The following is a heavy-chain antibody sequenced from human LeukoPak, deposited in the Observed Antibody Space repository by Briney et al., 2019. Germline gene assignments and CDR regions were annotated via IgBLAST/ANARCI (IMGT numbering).Heavy chain of an antibody. CDR1: GGTLSSYA. V-gene: IGHV1-69*04. Sequence: SVKVSCKASGGTLSSYAISWLRQAPGQGLEWMGRIIPILGIANYAQKFQGRVTITADKSTSTAYMELSSLRSEDTAVYYCAVTGTTSPFDYWGQGTLVTVSS. CDR3: AVTGTTSPFDY. CDR2: IIPILGIA. J-gene: IGHJ4*02. D-gene: IGHD1-7*01.